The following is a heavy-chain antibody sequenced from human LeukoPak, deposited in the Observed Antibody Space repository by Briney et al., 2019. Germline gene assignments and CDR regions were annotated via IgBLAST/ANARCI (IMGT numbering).Heavy chain of an antibody. D-gene: IGHD2-15*01. V-gene: IGHV4-59*08. CDR1: GGSISSYY. J-gene: IGHJ6*02. Sequence: PSETLSLTCTVSGGSISSYYWSWIRQPPGKGLEWIGYIYYSGSTNYNPSLKSRVTISVDTSENQFSLKLSSVTAADTAVYYCARLPWGVVRNYYYYYGMDVWGQGTTVTVSS. CDR3: ARLPWGVVRNYYYYYGMDV. CDR2: IYYSGST.